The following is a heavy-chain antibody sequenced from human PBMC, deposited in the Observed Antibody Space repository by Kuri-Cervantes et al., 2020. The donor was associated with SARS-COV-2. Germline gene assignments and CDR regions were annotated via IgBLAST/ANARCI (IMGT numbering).Heavy chain of an antibody. CDR2: ISGSGGST. CDR1: GFTFSSYA. D-gene: IGHD3-22*01. V-gene: IGHV3-23*01. J-gene: IGHJ3*02. Sequence: GESLKISCAASGFTFSSYAMSWVRQAPGKGLEWVSAISGSGGSTYYADSVKGRFTISRDNSKNTLYLQMNSLRAEDTAVYYCTTDPAIVVAIAAFDIWGQGTMVTVSS. CDR3: TTDPAIVVAIAAFDI.